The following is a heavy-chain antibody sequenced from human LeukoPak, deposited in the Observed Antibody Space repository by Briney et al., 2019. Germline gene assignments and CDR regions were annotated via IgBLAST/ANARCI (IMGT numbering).Heavy chain of an antibody. CDR3: ARTIREQWLTIDY. CDR2: IKSDGSST. Sequence: QPGRSLRLSCSASGFTFSSYWMHWVRQAPGKGLVWVSLIKSDGSSTIYADSVKGRFTISRDNAKNTLYLQMNSLRAEDSAVYYCARTIREQWLTIDYWGQGTLVTFSS. J-gene: IGHJ4*02. D-gene: IGHD6-19*01. CDR1: GFTFSSYW. V-gene: IGHV3-74*01.